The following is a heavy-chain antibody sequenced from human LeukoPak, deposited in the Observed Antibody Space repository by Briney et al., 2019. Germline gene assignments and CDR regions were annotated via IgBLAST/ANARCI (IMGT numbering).Heavy chain of an antibody. J-gene: IGHJ6*02. CDR1: GGSFSGYY. CDR3: ARGGGLRFLEWFRSTPYYYYGMDV. V-gene: IGHV4-34*01. CDR2: INHSGST. D-gene: IGHD3-3*01. Sequence: ETLSLTCAVYGGSFSGYYWSWIRQPPGKGLEWIGEINHSGSTNYNPSLKSRVTISVDTSKNQFSLKLSSVTAADTAVYYCARGGGLRFLEWFRSTPYYYYGMDVWGQGTTVTVSS.